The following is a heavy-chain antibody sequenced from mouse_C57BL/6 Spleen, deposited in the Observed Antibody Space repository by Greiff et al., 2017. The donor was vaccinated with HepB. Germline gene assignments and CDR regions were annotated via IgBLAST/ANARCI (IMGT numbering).Heavy chain of an antibody. CDR3: TPSMVTSYYFDY. J-gene: IGHJ2*01. Sequence: EVQLQQSGAELVRPGASVKLSCTASGFNIKDDYMHWVKQRPEQGLEWIGWIDPENGDTEYASKFQGKATITADTSSNTAYLQLSSLTSEDTAVYYCTPSMVTSYYFDYWGQGTTLTVSS. V-gene: IGHV14-4*01. CDR1: GFNIKDDY. CDR2: IDPENGDT. D-gene: IGHD2-9*01.